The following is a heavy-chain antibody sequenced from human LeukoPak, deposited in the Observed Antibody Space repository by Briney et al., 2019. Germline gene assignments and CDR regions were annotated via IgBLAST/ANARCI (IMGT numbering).Heavy chain of an antibody. CDR1: GFTFSSYG. Sequence: PGGSLRLSCAASGFTFSSYGMHWVRQAPGKGLEWVAVIWYDGSNKYYADSVKGRFTISRDNSKNTLYLQMNSLRAEDTAVYYCAKAFYYDSSGSTYFDYWGQGTLVTVSS. CDR3: AKAFYYDSSGSTYFDY. D-gene: IGHD3-22*01. V-gene: IGHV3-33*06. CDR2: IWYDGSNK. J-gene: IGHJ4*02.